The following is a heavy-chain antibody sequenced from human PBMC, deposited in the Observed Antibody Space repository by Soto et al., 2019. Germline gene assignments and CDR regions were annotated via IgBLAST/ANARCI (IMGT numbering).Heavy chain of an antibody. Sequence: SETLSLTCTVSGGSISSGDYYWSWIRQPPGKGLEWIGYIYYSGSTYYNPSLKSRVIISADTFKSQFSLKLSSVTAADTAVYYCARVPSSGPFDYWGQGILVTVSS. J-gene: IGHJ4*02. V-gene: IGHV4-30-4*01. CDR3: ARVPSSGPFDY. CDR1: GGSISSGDYY. D-gene: IGHD3-22*01. CDR2: IYYSGST.